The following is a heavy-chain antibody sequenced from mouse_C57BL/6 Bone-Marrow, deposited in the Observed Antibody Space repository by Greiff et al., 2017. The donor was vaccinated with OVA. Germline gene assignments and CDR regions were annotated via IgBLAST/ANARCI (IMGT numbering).Heavy chain of an antibody. CDR2: IYPRSGNT. CDR1: GYTFTSYG. J-gene: IGHJ2*01. D-gene: IGHD2-5*01. CDR3: ARRRSYYSNFDY. V-gene: IGHV1-81*01. Sequence: QVQLQQSGAELARPGASVKLSCKASGYTFTSYGISWVKQRTGQGLEWIGEIYPRSGNTYYNEKFKGKATLTADKSSSTAYMELRSLTSEDSAVYFCARRRSYYSNFDYWGQGTTLTVSS.